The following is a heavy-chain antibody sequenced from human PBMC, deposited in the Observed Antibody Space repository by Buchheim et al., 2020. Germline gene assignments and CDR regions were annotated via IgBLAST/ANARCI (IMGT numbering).Heavy chain of an antibody. CDR1: QFRFSSYP. CDR2: ISYDGKGT. Sequence: QVQLVESGGGVVQPGGSLTLSCAASQFRFSSYPLHWVRQAPDKGLEWVAGISYDGKGTYSLDSVKGRFTISRDYSKKTLVLQLNSLRVEDTAVYYCAKEGDSSGHCGVFDIWGQGT. V-gene: IGHV3-30*18. D-gene: IGHD3-22*01. CDR3: AKEGDSSGHCGVFDI. J-gene: IGHJ3*02.